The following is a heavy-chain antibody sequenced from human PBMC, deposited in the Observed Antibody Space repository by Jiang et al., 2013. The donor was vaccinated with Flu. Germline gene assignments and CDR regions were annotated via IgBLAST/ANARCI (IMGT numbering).Heavy chain of an antibody. CDR2: INPNSGDA. Sequence: VQLVESGAEVKTPGASVKVSCKASGYTFSGNYLHWVRQAPGQGLEWMGWINPNSGDASYAQKFQGRVTMTRDTSINTAYMELSSLRSDDTAFYYCARAKGDYQLPWLDWFDSWGQGTPVTVSS. CDR1: GYTFSGNY. J-gene: IGHJ5*01. CDR3: ARAKGDYQLPWLDWFDS. D-gene: IGHD2-2*01. V-gene: IGHV1-2*02.